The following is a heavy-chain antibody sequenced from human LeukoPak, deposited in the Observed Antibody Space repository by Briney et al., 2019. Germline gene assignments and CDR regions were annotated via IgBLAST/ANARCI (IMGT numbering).Heavy chain of an antibody. J-gene: IGHJ4*02. CDR2: IYSTGST. Sequence: SGTLSLTCTVSGGSISRYYWSWIRQPPGKGLEWIGYIYSTGSTNSNPSLKSRVTISVDTSKNHFSLKLTSVTAADTAVYYCARHESAVGALFYWGQGSLVTVSS. D-gene: IGHD1-26*01. CDR3: ARHESAVGALFY. V-gene: IGHV4-59*08. CDR1: GGSISRYY.